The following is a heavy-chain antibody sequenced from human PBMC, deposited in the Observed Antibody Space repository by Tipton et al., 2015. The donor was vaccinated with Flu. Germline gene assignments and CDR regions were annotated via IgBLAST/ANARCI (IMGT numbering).Heavy chain of an antibody. CDR3: ARGKVKQWPHRIAR. D-gene: IGHD6-19*01. CDR1: GYTFTDCD. V-gene: IGHV1-8*01. Sequence: QLVQSGAEVKKPGASVKVSCKDSGYTFTDCDITWVRQASGQGLEWMGWMNPNSGNTGYAQKIQGRVTITRNTSINTAFMELSSRSSEDTAVYYCARGKVKQWPHRIARWGRGTLVTVYS. J-gene: IGHJ4*02. CDR2: MNPNSGNT.